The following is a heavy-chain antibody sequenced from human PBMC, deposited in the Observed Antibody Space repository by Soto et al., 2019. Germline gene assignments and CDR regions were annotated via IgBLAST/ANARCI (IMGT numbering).Heavy chain of an antibody. J-gene: IGHJ4*02. CDR2: IYPGDSDT. V-gene: IGHV5-51*01. CDR3: ARQYYYDSSGYRPPFSY. CDR1: GYSFTSYW. D-gene: IGHD3-22*01. Sequence: GESLKISCKGSGYSFTSYWIGWVRQMPGKGLEWMGIIYPGDSDTRYSPSFQGQDTISADKSISTAYLQWSSLKASDTAMYYCARQYYYDSSGYRPPFSYWGQGTLVTVSS.